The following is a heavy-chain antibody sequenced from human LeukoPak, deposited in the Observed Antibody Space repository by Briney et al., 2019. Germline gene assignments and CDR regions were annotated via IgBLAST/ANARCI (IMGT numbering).Heavy chain of an antibody. V-gene: IGHV1-58*02. CDR2: IVVGSGNT. J-gene: IGHJ6*02. CDR3: AADHLYGSGSHTKGYYYYGMDV. CDR1: GFTFTSSA. Sequence: SVKVSCKASGFTFTSSAMQWVRQARGQRLEWIGWIVVGSGNTNYAQKFQERVTITRDMSTSTAYMELSSLRSEDTAVYYCAADHLYGSGSHTKGYYYYGMDVWGQGTTVTVSS. D-gene: IGHD3-10*01.